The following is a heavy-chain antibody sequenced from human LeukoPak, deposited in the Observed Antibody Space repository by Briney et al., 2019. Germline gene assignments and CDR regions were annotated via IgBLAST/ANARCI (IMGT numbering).Heavy chain of an antibody. V-gene: IGHV3-7*01. CDR1: GFTFSSYW. D-gene: IGHD3-3*01. CDR3: ARDNLENSMFGVVKRPDFDF. J-gene: IGHJ4*02. Sequence: GGSLRLSCAASGFTFSSYWMSWVRQAPGKGLEWVANIKQDGSEKYYVDSVKGRFTISRDNAKNSLYLQMNSLRAEDTAVYVCARDNLENSMFGVVKRPDFDFWGQGTLVTVSS. CDR2: IKQDGSEK.